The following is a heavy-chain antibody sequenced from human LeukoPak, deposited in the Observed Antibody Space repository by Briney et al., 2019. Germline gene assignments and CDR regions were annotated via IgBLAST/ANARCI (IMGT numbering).Heavy chain of an antibody. CDR3: ARINYFDSTGYGGEMDY. D-gene: IGHD3-22*01. CDR1: GFTFSSYE. V-gene: IGHV3-48*03. J-gene: IGHJ4*02. CDR2: ISGSGTTI. Sequence: GGSLRLSCAASGFTFSSYEMNWVRQAPGKGLEWISYISGSGTTISYANSVEGRFTISRDNAMNSVYLQMTGLRVEDTAIYFCARINYFDSTGYGGEMDYWGQGNLATVSS.